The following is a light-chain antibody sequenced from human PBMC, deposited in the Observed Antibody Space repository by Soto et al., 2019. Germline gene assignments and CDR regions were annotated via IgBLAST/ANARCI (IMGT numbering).Light chain of an antibody. CDR1: QYINTR. CDR3: HQRQSWPRT. J-gene: IGKJ1*01. CDR2: QTS. V-gene: IGKV3-11*01. Sequence: EMVLPQSPATLSSFPGDRVTLSCRASQYINTRLAWYQHRPGQAPRLLIYQTSIRAAGIPARFSASGSGTDFTLTISDVQPEDFALYYCHQRQSWPRTFGQGTKVDIK.